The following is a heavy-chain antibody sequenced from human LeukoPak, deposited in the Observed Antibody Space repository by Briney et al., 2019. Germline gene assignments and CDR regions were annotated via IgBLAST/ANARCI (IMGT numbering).Heavy chain of an antibody. Sequence: GGSLRLSCAASGFTFSSYAMHWVRQAPGKGLEWVAVISYDGSNKYYADSVKDRFTISRDNSKNTLYLQMNSLRAEDTAVYYCARATPSPDYWGQGTLVTVSS. J-gene: IGHJ4*02. D-gene: IGHD4-23*01. CDR3: ARATPSPDY. CDR2: ISYDGSNK. CDR1: GFTFSSYA. V-gene: IGHV3-30*04.